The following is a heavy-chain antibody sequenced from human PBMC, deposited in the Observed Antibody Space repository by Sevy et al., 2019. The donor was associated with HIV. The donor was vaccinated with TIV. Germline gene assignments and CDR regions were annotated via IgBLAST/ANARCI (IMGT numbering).Heavy chain of an antibody. CDR3: VKEGGGEGGDH. CDR2: IQYDGSNK. Sequence: GGSLRLSCAASGFSYSSYGMHWVRQAPGKGLEWVAYIQYDGSNKDYADSVKGRFTISSDNSKNTLDLQMTRLRVEDTAVYYSVKEGGGEGGDHWGQGTLVTVSS. V-gene: IGHV3-30*02. D-gene: IGHD2-21*01. J-gene: IGHJ4*02. CDR1: GFSYSSYG.